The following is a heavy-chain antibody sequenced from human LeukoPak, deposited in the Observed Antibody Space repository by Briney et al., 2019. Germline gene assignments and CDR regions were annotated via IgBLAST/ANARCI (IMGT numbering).Heavy chain of an antibody. D-gene: IGHD3-3*01. CDR1: GFTSSSYA. CDR2: ISDSGGGA. CDR3: ATVLYDSYYYIDV. Sequence: GGSLRLSCAASGFTSSSYAMSWVRQAPGKGLEWVSGISDSGGGAYSADSVKGRFTISRDNSKNTLYLQMNSLRAEDTAVYYYATVLYDSYYYIDVWGKGTTVTVSS. V-gene: IGHV3-23*01. J-gene: IGHJ6*03.